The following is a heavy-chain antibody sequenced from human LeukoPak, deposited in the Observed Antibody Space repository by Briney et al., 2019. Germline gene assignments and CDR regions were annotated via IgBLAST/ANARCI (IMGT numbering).Heavy chain of an antibody. D-gene: IGHD6-13*01. V-gene: IGHV3-73*01. J-gene: IGHJ3*02. CDR2: IRSKANSYAT. CDR3: TSKAAVGAFNI. CDR1: GFIFSGSA. Sequence: GGSLRLSLAASGFIFSGSAMHWVRPPSWKGREWVGRIRSKANSYATAYAASVKGRFTISRDDSKNTAYLQMNSLKTEDTAVYYCTSKAAVGAFNIWGQGTMVTVSS.